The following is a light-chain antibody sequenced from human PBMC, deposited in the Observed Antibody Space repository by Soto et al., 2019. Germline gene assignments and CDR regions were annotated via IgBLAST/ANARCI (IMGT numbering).Light chain of an antibody. J-gene: IGLJ3*02. CDR1: SSNIGSNY. V-gene: IGLV1-47*01. CDR2: RNG. CDR3: AVWDDSLTGWV. Sequence: QSVLTQPPSASGTPGQRVTISCSGSSSNIGSNYVYWYQQLPGTAPKLLMYRNGQRPSGVPDRFSGSKSGTSASLAISGLRSEDEADYYCAVWDDSLTGWVFGGGTKVTVL.